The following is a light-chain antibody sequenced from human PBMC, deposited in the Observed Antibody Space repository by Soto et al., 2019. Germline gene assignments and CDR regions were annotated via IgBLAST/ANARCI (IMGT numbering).Light chain of an antibody. V-gene: IGLV1-47*01. Sequence: QSVLTQPPSASGTPGQRVTISCSGSSSNIGSNYVYWYQQLPGTAPKLLIYRNNQRPSGVPDRFSGSKSGTSASLAISGLRSEDEADYYCAAGDDSLSAVVFGGGTQLTVL. CDR1: SSNIGSNY. CDR3: AAGDDSLSAVV. CDR2: RNN. J-gene: IGLJ2*01.